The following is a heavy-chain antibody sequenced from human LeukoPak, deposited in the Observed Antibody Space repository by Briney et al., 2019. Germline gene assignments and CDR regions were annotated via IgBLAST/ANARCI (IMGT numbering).Heavy chain of an antibody. CDR2: VGGSGSTT. V-gene: IGHV3-23*01. D-gene: IGHD6-19*01. CDR3: AKKGYSSGWVGAFDI. CDR1: GFTFSSYA. J-gene: IGHJ3*02. Sequence: GGSLRLSCAASGFTFSSYAMIWVGQAPGKGLQWVSSVGGSGSTTYYADSMQGRFTISRDNSKNTLYLQLNSLRVEDTAVYYCAKKGYSSGWVGAFDIWGRGTMVTVSS.